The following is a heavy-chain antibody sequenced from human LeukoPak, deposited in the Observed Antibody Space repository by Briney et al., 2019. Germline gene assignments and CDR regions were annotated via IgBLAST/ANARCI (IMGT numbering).Heavy chain of an antibody. CDR3: ARDILGYCSSTSCPNWFDP. CDR1: GGSISSYY. V-gene: IGHV4-59*01. J-gene: IGHJ5*02. D-gene: IGHD2-2*01. Sequence: SETLSLTCTVSGGSISSYYWGWIRQPPGKGLEGIGYIYYSGGTNYNPSLKSRVTISVDTSKNQFSLKLSSVTAADTAVYYCARDILGYCSSTSCPNWFDPWGQGTLVTVSS. CDR2: IYYSGGT.